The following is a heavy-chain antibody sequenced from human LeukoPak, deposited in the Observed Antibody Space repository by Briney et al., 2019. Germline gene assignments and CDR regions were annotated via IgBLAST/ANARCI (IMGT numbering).Heavy chain of an antibody. CDR3: AREFLWFGEYYYMDV. Sequence: PSETLSLTCAVSGDSISSGSYYWSWIRQPAGKGPEWIGGIYSSGSTNYNPSFKSRVTISVDTSKNQFSLKLSSVTAADTAVYYCAREFLWFGEYYYMDVWGKGTTVTVFS. CDR1: GDSISSGSYY. J-gene: IGHJ6*03. D-gene: IGHD3-10*01. CDR2: IYSSGST. V-gene: IGHV4-61*02.